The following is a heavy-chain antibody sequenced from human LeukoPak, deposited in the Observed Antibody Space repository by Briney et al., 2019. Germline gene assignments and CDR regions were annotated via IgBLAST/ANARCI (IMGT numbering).Heavy chain of an antibody. Sequence: GGSLRLSCAASGFTLSSFSFNWVRQAPGKGLEWGSSISSSSTYIYYADSVKGRFTISRDNTKNTLYLQMNSLRAEDTAVYDCAKDASSGWSNWFDPWGQGTLVTVSS. D-gene: IGHD6-19*01. V-gene: IGHV3-21*04. CDR2: ISSSSTYI. CDR1: GFTLSSFS. CDR3: AKDASSGWSNWFDP. J-gene: IGHJ5*02.